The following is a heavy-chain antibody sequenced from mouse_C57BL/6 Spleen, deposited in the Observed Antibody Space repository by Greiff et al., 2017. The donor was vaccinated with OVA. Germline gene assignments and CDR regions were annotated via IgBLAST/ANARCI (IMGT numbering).Heavy chain of an antibody. Sequence: EVQGVESGGGLVQPGGSLKLSCAASGFTFSDYYMYWVRQTPEKRLEWVAYISNGGGSTYYPDTVKGRFTISRDNAKNTLYLQMSRLKSEDTAMYYCARSYYSHYYAMDYWGQGTSVTVSS. D-gene: IGHD2-12*01. CDR2: ISNGGGST. V-gene: IGHV5-12*01. CDR3: ARSYYSHYYAMDY. CDR1: GFTFSDYY. J-gene: IGHJ4*01.